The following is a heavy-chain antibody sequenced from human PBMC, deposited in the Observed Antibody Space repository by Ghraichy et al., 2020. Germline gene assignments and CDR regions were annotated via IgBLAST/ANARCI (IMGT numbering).Heavy chain of an antibody. V-gene: IGHV3-23*01. CDR1: GFTFSSYA. CDR2: ISGSGGST. D-gene: IGHD6-19*01. Sequence: GGSLRLSCAASGFTFSSYAMSWVRQAPGKGLEWVSAISGSGGSTYYADSVKGRFTISRDNSKNTLYLQMNSLRAEDTAVYYCAKGISDVGSGWYVGYYYYYYYMDVWGKGTTVTVSS. CDR3: AKGISDVGSGWYVGYYYYYYYMDV. J-gene: IGHJ6*03.